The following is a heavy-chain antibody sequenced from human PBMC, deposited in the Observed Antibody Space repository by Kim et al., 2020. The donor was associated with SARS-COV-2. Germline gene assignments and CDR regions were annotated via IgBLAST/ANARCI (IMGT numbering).Heavy chain of an antibody. CDR1: GFNFDDYA. J-gene: IGHJ4*02. V-gene: IGHV3-9*01. D-gene: IGHD1-1*01. CDR2: ISWISGDI. Sequence: GGSLRLSCATYGFNFDDYAMHWVRQPPGKGLEWVAGISWISGDIEYVDSVRGRFTISRDNAENSLYLEMSYLRPEDTAFYYCAKGRGSGIGDIDYWGQGTLLTVSS. CDR3: AKGRGSGIGDIDY.